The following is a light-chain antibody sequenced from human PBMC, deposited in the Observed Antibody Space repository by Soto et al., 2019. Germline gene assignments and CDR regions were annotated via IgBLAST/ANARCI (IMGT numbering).Light chain of an antibody. V-gene: IGLV2-23*02. CDR1: SSDVGSYDL. CDR2: EVS. Sequence: QSALTQPASVSGSPGQSITISCTGTSSDVGSYDLVSWYQQHPGNAPKLMIYEVSKRPSGVSDRFSGSKSGNTASLKISGLQADDEADYYCCSYATTTLFGGGTKLTVL. J-gene: IGLJ2*01. CDR3: CSYATTTL.